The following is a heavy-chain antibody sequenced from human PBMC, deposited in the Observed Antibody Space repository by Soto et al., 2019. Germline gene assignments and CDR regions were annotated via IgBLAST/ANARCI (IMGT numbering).Heavy chain of an antibody. CDR3: AIPVSVSYYEY. Sequence: EVQLLESGGGLVQPGGSLRLSCAASGFTFSSYAMRWVRQAPVKGLEWVSAISGSGGSTYYAESVKGRFTLSRDNSQNTLYLPVNILRAEDTAGYYSAIPVSVSYYEYWGQGTLVTVSS. V-gene: IGHV3-23*01. D-gene: IGHD6-19*01. CDR2: ISGSGGST. CDR1: GFTFSSYA. J-gene: IGHJ4*02.